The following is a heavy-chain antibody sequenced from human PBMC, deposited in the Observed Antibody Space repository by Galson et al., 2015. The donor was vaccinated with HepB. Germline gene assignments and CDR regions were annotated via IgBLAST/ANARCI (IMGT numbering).Heavy chain of an antibody. V-gene: IGHV4-39*01. CDR2: IYYSGST. D-gene: IGHD3-22*01. CDR3: ARAWYYYDSSDLDDAFDI. J-gene: IGHJ3*02. Sequence: LSLTCTVSGGSISSSSYYWGWIRQPPGKGLEWIGSIYYSGSTYYNPSLKSRVTISVDTSKNQFSLKLSSVTAADTAVYYCARAWYYYDSSDLDDAFDIWGQGTMVTVSS. CDR1: GGSISSSSYY.